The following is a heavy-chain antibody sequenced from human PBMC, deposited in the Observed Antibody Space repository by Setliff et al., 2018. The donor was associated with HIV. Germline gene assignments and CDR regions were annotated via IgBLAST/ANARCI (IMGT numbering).Heavy chain of an antibody. J-gene: IGHJ3*01. CDR1: GGSISSSSYY. D-gene: IGHD5-12*01. Sequence: SETLSLTCTVSVSGGSISSSSYYWVWIRQPPGKGLDWIGSFYLTESTNYNPTLKSRVTISGDTSRNQFSLKLSSVTAADTAVYYCARLWLRGPPTWGQGTRVTVSS. V-gene: IGHV4-39*07. CDR2: FYLTEST. CDR3: ARLWLRGPPT.